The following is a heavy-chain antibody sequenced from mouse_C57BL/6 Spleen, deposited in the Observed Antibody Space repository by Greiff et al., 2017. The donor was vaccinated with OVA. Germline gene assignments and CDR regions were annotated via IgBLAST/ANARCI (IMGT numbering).Heavy chain of an antibody. CDR3: ARIITTVVATDYYAMDY. J-gene: IGHJ4*01. CDR1: GYTFTSYW. D-gene: IGHD1-1*01. Sequence: VQLQQPGAELVKPGASVKLSCKASGYTFTSYWMHWVKQRPGQGLEWIGMIHPNSGSTNYNEKFKSKATLTVDKSSSTAYMQLSSLTSEDSAVYYCARIITTVVATDYYAMDYWGQGTSVTVSS. CDR2: IHPNSGST. V-gene: IGHV1-64*01.